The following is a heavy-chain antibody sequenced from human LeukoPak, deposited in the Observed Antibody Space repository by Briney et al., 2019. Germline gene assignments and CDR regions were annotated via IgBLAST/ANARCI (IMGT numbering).Heavy chain of an antibody. Sequence: ASVKVSCKASGYTFTSYDINWVRQATGQGLEWMGWMNPNSGNTGYAQKFQGRVTMTRNTSISTAYMELSRLRSDDTAVYYCARVAYYDSSGYFDYWGQGTLVTVSS. D-gene: IGHD3-22*01. CDR3: ARVAYYDSSGYFDY. J-gene: IGHJ4*02. CDR2: MNPNSGNT. CDR1: GYTFTSYD. V-gene: IGHV1-8*01.